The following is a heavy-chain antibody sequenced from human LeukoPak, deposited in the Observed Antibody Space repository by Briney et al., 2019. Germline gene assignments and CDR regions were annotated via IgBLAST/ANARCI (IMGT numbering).Heavy chain of an antibody. CDR2: ISSSSSTI. CDR3: ARDGYYGHVDY. V-gene: IGHV3-48*01. D-gene: IGHD4-17*01. Sequence: GGSLRLSCAASGFTFSSYSMNWVRQAPGKGLEWVSYISSSSSTIYYADSVKGRFTISRDNAKNSLYLQMNSLRAEDTAVYYCARDGYYGHVDYWGQGTLVTVSS. J-gene: IGHJ4*02. CDR1: GFTFSSYS.